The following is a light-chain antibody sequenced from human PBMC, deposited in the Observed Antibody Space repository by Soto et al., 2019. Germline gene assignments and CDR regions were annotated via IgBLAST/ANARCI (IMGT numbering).Light chain of an antibody. CDR2: DAS. J-gene: IGKJ1*01. CDR1: QSVSSN. Sequence: EIVMTQSPATLSVSPGERATLSFRASQSVSSNLAGYQQKPGQAPRLLIYDASTRAMGIPARFSGSGSGTEFTLTISSLQSEDFAVYYCQQYNNWWTFGQGTKVEIK. CDR3: QQYNNWWT. V-gene: IGKV3-15*01.